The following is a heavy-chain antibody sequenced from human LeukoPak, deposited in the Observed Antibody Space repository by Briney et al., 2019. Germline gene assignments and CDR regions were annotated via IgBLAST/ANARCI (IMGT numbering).Heavy chain of an antibody. CDR1: GFTFSSYW. CDR3: AVPRGGGDRPADY. Sequence: AGGSLRLSCAASGFTFSSYWVTWVRQAPGKGLEWVANIKQDGSEKYYVASVKGRFTVSRDNTKNSLYLQMNILRAEDTAVYYCAVPRGGGDRPADYWGQGTLVTVSS. D-gene: IGHD2-21*02. V-gene: IGHV3-7*01. J-gene: IGHJ4*02. CDR2: IKQDGSEK.